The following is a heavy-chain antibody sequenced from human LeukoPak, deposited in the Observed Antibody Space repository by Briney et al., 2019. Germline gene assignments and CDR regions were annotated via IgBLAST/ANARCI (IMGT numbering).Heavy chain of an antibody. J-gene: IGHJ4*02. D-gene: IGHD2-21*02. CDR2: ISAYNGNT. CDR1: GYTFTSYG. CDR3: ARDDIVVVTAIPSYFDY. Sequence: ASVKVSCKASGYTFTSYGISWVRQAPGQGLEWMGWISAYNGNTNYAQTLQGRVTMTTDTSTTTAYMELRRLRSDDTAVYYCARDDIVVVTAIPSYFDYWGQGTLVTVSS. V-gene: IGHV1-18*01.